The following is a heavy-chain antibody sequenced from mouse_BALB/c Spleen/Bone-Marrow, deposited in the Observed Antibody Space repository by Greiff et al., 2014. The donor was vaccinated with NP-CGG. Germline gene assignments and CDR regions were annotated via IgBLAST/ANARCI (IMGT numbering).Heavy chain of an antibody. Sequence: QVQLQQSGSGLVAPSQSLPITCTVSGFSLTNYGLHWVRQPPGKGLEWLVVIWSDGSTTYNSALKSRLSINKDNSKSQVFLKMNSLQTDGTAIYYCARTGTRYAMDYWGQGTSVTVSS. J-gene: IGHJ4*01. CDR1: GFSLTNYG. CDR3: ARTGTRYAMDY. D-gene: IGHD4-1*01. V-gene: IGHV2-6*02. CDR2: IWSDGST.